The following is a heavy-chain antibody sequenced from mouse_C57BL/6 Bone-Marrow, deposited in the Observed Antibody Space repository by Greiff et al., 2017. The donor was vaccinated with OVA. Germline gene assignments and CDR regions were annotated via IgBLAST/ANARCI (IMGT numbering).Heavy chain of an antibody. J-gene: IGHJ3*01. D-gene: IGHD2-1*01. V-gene: IGHV7-3*01. CDR1: GFTFTDYY. CDR3: ARYDGNYAAWFAY. CDR2: IRNKANGYTT. Sequence: EVMLVESGGGLVQPGGSLSLSCAASGFTFTDYYMSWVRQPPGKALEWLGFIRNKANGYTTEYSASVKGRFTISRDNYQSILYLQMNALRAEASDTYSCARYDGNYAAWFAYWGQGTLVTVAA.